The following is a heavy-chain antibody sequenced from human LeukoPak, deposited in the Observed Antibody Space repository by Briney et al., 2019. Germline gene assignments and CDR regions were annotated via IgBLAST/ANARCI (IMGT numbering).Heavy chain of an antibody. CDR3: ASSVGVTMFFDF. V-gene: IGHV3-23*01. Sequence: PGGSLRLSCAASGFTFSTNAMSWVRQAPGKGLEWVSAISGSGGNTYYADSVKGRFTISRDNSRNTLFLKMNSLRADDTAVYYCASSVGVTMFFDFWGQGTLVTVSS. D-gene: IGHD3-10*02. CDR1: GFTFSTNA. J-gene: IGHJ4*02. CDR2: ISGSGGNT.